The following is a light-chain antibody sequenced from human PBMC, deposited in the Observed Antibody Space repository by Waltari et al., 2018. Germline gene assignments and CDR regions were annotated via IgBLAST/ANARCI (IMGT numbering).Light chain of an antibody. J-gene: IGKJ4*01. V-gene: IGKV3-20*01. CDR2: SVS. Sequence: EIVLTQSPDTLSLSPGESATLSCKASQSVVSSYLAWYQQKPGQAPKLLISSVSSRATGIPDRFSGSGSGTEFTLTISRLEPEDFAVYYCQQYGVSSLSAVTFGGGTKVEVK. CDR3: QQYGVSSLSAVT. CDR1: QSVVSSY.